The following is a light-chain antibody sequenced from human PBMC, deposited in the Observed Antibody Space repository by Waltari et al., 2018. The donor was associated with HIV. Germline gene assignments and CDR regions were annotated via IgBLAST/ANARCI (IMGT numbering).Light chain of an antibody. V-gene: IGKV2-30*01. Sequence: DVVRTQSPLPLPVTRGQPASTSCRASQSLVYSDGNTHLTWFQQRPGQSPRRLIYTVSNRDSAVPDRFSGSESGTDFTLKISRVEADDVGVFYCMQGTHWPPVTFGQGTRLEIK. CDR3: MQGTHWPPVT. J-gene: IGKJ5*01. CDR2: TVS. CDR1: QSLVYSDGNTH.